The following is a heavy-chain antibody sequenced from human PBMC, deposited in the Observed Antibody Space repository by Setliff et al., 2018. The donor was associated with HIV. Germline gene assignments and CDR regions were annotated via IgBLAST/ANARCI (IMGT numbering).Heavy chain of an antibody. V-gene: IGHV3-23*01. D-gene: IGHD2-21*02. CDR2: ISGSGAV. J-gene: IGHJ4*02. CDR1: GFRFNIYA. CDR3: ARGEFYCGTDCYWSSFDY. Sequence: GGSLRLSCAASGFRFNIYAMTWVRQAPGKGLRWVSSISGSGAVTYADSVKGRFTISRDNAKNSLYLQMNSLRAEDTAVYYCARGEFYCGTDCYWSSFDYWGQGILVTVSS.